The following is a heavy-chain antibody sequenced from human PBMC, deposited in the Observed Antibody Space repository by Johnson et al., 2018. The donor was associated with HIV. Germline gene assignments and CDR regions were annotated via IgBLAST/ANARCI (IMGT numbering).Heavy chain of an antibody. D-gene: IGHD3-22*01. Sequence: VHLVESGGGVVQPGRSLRLSCAASGFTVSSNYMSWVRQAPGKGLEWVSVIYSGGSTYYADSVKGRFTISRDNSKNTLYLQMNSLRAEDTAVYYCASVLPSSGPDNGDAFDIWGQGTMVTVSS. CDR3: ASVLPSSGPDNGDAFDI. CDR2: IYSGGST. V-gene: IGHV3-53*01. J-gene: IGHJ3*02. CDR1: GFTVSSNY.